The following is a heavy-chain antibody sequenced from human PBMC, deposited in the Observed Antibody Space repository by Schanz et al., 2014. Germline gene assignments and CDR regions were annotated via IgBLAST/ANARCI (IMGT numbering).Heavy chain of an antibody. Sequence: EVQLVESGGGLVQPGGSLRLSCAASGFTVSSNYMSWVRQAPGKGLEWVSFIYGGSTYYTDSVKGRFTISRDNSKNTLYLQMNSLRAEDTAVYYCARTTNPFNFDSWPYLDYWGQGTLVTVS. J-gene: IGHJ4*02. D-gene: IGHD3-9*01. CDR3: ARTTNPFNFDSWPYLDY. CDR2: IYGGST. CDR1: GFTVSSNY. V-gene: IGHV3-66*01.